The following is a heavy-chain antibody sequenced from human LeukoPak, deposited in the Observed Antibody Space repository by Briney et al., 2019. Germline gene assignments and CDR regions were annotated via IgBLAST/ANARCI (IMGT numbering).Heavy chain of an antibody. D-gene: IGHD6-19*01. CDR3: AGRAGTGGGPDDY. J-gene: IGHJ4*02. V-gene: IGHV4-59*12. Sequence: SETLSLTCTVSGGSISSYYWCWIRQPPGKGLEWIGYIYYSGSTNYNPSLKSRVTISVDTSKNQFSLKLSSVTAADTAVYYCAGRAGTGGGPDDYWGQGTLVTVSS. CDR1: GGSISSYY. CDR2: IYYSGST.